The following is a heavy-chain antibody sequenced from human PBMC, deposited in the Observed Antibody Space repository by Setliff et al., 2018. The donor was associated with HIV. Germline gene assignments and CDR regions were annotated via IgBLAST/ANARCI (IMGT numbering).Heavy chain of an antibody. D-gene: IGHD2-15*01. CDR2: IIPIFGTT. V-gene: IGHV1-69*05. Sequence: GASVKVSCKASRSTFNSHTINWVRQAPGQGLEWMGGIIPIFGTTNYAQKFQGRVTITTDESTTTAYLYLSSLRSEDTAVYYCVTGEGLRFWGQGTLVTVSS. CDR1: RSTFNSHT. J-gene: IGHJ4*02. CDR3: VTGEGLRF.